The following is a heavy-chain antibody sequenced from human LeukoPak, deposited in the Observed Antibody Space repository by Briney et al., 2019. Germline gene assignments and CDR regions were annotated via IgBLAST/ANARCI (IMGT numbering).Heavy chain of an antibody. D-gene: IGHD6-13*01. CDR1: GGTFSSYA. CDR3: ARDRTPGYSSSWYGVPFDY. V-gene: IGHV1-69*04. J-gene: IGHJ4*02. CDR2: IIPILGIA. Sequence: ASVKVSCKASGGTFSSYAISWVRQAPGQGLEWMGRIIPILGIANYAQKFQGRVTITADKSTSTAYMELSSLRSEDTAVYYCARDRTPGYSSSWYGVPFDYWGQGTLVTVSS.